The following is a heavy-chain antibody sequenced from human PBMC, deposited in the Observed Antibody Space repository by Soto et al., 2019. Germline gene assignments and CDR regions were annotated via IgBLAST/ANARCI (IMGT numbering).Heavy chain of an antibody. V-gene: IGHV4-34*01. D-gene: IGHD6-6*01. CDR3: ARGGLARSYCYYGMGV. Sequence: TLSLTCAVYGGSFSGYYWSWIRQPPGKGLEWIGEINDSGSPNYNPSLKSRVTIAVDTCKNQFSLKLSSVIAADTAVYYCARGGLARSYCYYGMGVWGQRTTVAVSS. J-gene: IGHJ6*02. CDR2: INDSGSP. CDR1: GGSFSGYY.